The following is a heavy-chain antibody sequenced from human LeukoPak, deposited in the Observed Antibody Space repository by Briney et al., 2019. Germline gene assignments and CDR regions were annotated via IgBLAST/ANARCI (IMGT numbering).Heavy chain of an antibody. Sequence: GGSLRLSCAASGFTFSSYAMHWVRQAPGKGLEWVAVISYDGSNKYYADSVKGRFTISRDNSKNTLYLQMNSLRAEDTAVYYCAKDWSRSSSWYLADYWGQGSLVTVSS. D-gene: IGHD6-13*01. V-gene: IGHV3-30-3*01. J-gene: IGHJ4*02. CDR1: GFTFSSYA. CDR3: AKDWSRSSSWYLADY. CDR2: ISYDGSNK.